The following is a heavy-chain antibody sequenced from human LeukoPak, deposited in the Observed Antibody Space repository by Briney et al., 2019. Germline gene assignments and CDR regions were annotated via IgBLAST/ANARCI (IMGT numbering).Heavy chain of an antibody. V-gene: IGHV3-7*01. J-gene: IGHJ1*01. Sequence: GGSLRLSCAASGLTFSSYWMSWVRRAPGKGLEWVANIKQDGSEKYYVDSVKGRFTISRDNAKNSLYLQMNSLRAEDTAVYYCARVAAAGWEYFQHWGQGTLVTVSS. CDR1: GLTFSSYW. CDR3: ARVAAAGWEYFQH. D-gene: IGHD6-13*01. CDR2: IKQDGSEK.